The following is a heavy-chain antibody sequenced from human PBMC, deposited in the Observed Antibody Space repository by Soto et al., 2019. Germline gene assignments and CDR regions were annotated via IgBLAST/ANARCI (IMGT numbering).Heavy chain of an antibody. CDR3: AREGAPSSGQLANWFDP. D-gene: IGHD6-19*01. CDR2: INPNSGGT. V-gene: IGHV1-2*04. Sequence: ASVKVSCKASGYTFTGYYMHWVRQAPGQGLEWMGWINPNSGGTNYEQKFQGWVTMTRDTSISTAYMELSRLRSDDTAVYYCAREGAPSSGQLANWFDPWGQGTLVTVSS. CDR1: GYTFTGYY. J-gene: IGHJ5*02.